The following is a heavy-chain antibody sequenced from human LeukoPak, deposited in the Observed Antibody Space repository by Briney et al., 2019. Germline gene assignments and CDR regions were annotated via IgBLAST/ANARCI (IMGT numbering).Heavy chain of an antibody. CDR3: ARVRDSSGYYYSSFDY. V-gene: IGHV4-34*01. CDR2: INHSGST. J-gene: IGHJ4*02. CDR1: GGSFSDYY. Sequence: SETLSLTCGVYGGSFSDYYWSWIRQSPGKGLEWMGEINHSGSTNYNPSLKSRVTISVDTSKSQFSLRLSSVTAADTAMYYCARVRDSSGYYYSSFDYWGQGTLVTVSS. D-gene: IGHD3-22*01.